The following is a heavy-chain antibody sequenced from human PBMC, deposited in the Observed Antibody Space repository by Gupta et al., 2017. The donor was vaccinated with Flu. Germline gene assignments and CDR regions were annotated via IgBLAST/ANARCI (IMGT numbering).Heavy chain of an antibody. Sequence: EVQLLESGGGLVQPGGSLRLSCAASGFPFSNYALSWVRQAPGKGLEWVSVISGSGDRTEYADSVQGRFTISRDKSKNTLSLQMNRLRAEDTAVYYCAKSDCGNSGCHVKDYWGQGTLVTVSS. CDR2: ISGSGDRT. V-gene: IGHV3-23*01. CDR1: GFPFSNYA. D-gene: IGHD2-2*01. CDR3: AKSDCGNSGCHVKDY. J-gene: IGHJ4*02.